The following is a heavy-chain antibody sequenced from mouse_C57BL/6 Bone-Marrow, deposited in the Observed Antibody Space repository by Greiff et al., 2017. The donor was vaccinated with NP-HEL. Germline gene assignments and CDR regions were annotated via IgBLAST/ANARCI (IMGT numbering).Heavy chain of an antibody. CDR2: IRNKANGYKT. D-gene: IGHD2-5*01. CDR1: GFTFTDYY. V-gene: IGHV7-3*01. CDR3: ARPYYSNPFAY. J-gene: IGHJ3*01. Sequence: EVKVVASGGGLVQPGGSLSLSCAASGFTFTDYYMSWVRQPLGKALEWLGFIRNKANGYKTEYSASVKGRFTISRDKSQIILYLQMNSLTAEDSATYYCARPYYSNPFAYWGQGTPVTVSA.